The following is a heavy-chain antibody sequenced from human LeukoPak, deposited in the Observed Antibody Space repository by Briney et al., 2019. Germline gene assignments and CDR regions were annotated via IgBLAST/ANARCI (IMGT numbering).Heavy chain of an antibody. V-gene: IGHV1-2*02. CDR1: GYTFTGYY. D-gene: IGHD3-9*01. CDR3: ARDQSILTGYYTPPFDY. J-gene: IGHJ4*02. Sequence: GASVKVSCKASGYTFTGYYMHWVRQAPGQGLAWMGWINHNSGGTNYAQKFQGRVTMTRDTSISTAYMELSRLRSDDTAVYYCARDQSILTGYYTPPFDYWGQGTLVTVSS. CDR2: INHNSGGT.